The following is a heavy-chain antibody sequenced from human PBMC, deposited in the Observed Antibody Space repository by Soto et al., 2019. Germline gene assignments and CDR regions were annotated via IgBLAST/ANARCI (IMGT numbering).Heavy chain of an antibody. CDR1: GFAFSTYS. J-gene: IGHJ4*02. V-gene: IGHV3-23*01. Sequence: HPGGSLRLSCAAAGFAFSTYSMVWVRQAPGKGLEWVAVLSRGFGGTYYPESVEGRFTIFRDNSKNTLFLQMNGLRVDDTAVYYCARIQIVGGYGTNHFDSWGQGTLVTVSS. D-gene: IGHD1-26*01. CDR3: ARIQIVGGYGTNHFDS. CDR2: LSRGFGGT.